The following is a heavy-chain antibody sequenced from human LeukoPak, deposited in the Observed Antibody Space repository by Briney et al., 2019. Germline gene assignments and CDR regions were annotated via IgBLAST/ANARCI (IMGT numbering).Heavy chain of an antibody. V-gene: IGHV4-4*07. CDR1: GGSISNYY. J-gene: IGHJ4*02. CDR2: IYTSGST. Sequence: SETPSLTCTVSGGSISNYYWSWIRQPAGKGLEWIGRIYTSGSTNYNPSLKSRITMSVDTSKNQFSLKLSSVTAADTAVYYCARGGQWLRAFDYWGQGTLVTVSS. CDR3: ARGGQWLRAFDY. D-gene: IGHD5-12*01.